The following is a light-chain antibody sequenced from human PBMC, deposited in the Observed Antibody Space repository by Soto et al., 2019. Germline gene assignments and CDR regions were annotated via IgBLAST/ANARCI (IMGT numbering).Light chain of an antibody. CDR1: SSDIGGYDY. J-gene: IGLJ1*01. Sequence: QSVLTQPASVSGSPGQSITISCTGTSSDIGGYDYVSWYQQHPGRAPKLMIYEVSNRPSGVSNRFSGSKSGNTASLTISGPQAEDEADYYCSSFRSGSTLYVFGTGTKVTVL. CDR3: SSFRSGSTLYV. CDR2: EVS. V-gene: IGLV2-14*03.